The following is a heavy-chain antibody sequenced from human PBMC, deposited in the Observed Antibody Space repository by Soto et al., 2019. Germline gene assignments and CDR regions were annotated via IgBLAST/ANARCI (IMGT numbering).Heavy chain of an antibody. V-gene: IGHV3-9*01. Sequence: SGESLRLSCAASGFTFDDYAMHWVRQAPGKGLEWVSYITWNSGYIGYADSVKGRFTISRDNDNNSLYLQMNSLKPEDTAFYYCAKALYGSSSSPIDYWGQGTLVTVSS. CDR3: AKALYGSSSSPIDY. J-gene: IGHJ4*02. CDR2: ITWNSGYI. CDR1: GFTFDDYA. D-gene: IGHD6-13*01.